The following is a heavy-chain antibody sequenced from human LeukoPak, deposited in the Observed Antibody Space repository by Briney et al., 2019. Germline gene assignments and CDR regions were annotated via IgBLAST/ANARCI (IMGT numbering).Heavy chain of an antibody. J-gene: IGHJ3*02. CDR3: ASPTPTYDAFDI. Sequence: PSGTLSLTCAVSGGSISSSNWWSWVRQPPGKGLEWIGEIYHSGSTNYNPSLKSRVTISVDESKNQFSLKLSSVTAADTAVYYCASPTPTYDAFDIWGQGTMVTVSS. V-gene: IGHV4-4*02. CDR2: IYHSGST. CDR1: GGSISSSNW.